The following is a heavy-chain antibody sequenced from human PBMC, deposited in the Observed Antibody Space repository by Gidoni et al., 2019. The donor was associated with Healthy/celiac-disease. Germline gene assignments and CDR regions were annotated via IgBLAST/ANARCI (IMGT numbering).Heavy chain of an antibody. V-gene: IGHV3-30*18. CDR3: AKSQLLWFGELSYYYYGMDV. Sequence: QVQLVESGGGVVQPGRSLRLSCAASGFTFSSYGMHWVRQAPGKGLEWVAVISYDGSNKYYADSVKGRFTISRDNSKNTLYLQMNSLRAEDTAVYYCAKSQLLWFGELSYYYYGMDVWGQGTTVTVSS. D-gene: IGHD3-10*01. CDR1: GFTFSSYG. CDR2: ISYDGSNK. J-gene: IGHJ6*02.